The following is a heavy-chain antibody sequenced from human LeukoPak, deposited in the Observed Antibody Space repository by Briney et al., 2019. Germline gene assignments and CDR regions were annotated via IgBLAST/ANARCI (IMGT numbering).Heavy chain of an antibody. CDR2: ISYDGSNK. J-gene: IGHJ3*02. CDR1: GFSLSTYG. CDR3: AKVGLEQWLFYPFDI. V-gene: IGHV3-30*18. Sequence: PGGSLRLSCGASGFSLSTYGMHWVRQAPGKGLEWVAVISYDGSNKYADSVKGRFTISRDNSKNTLYLQMISLRAEDTAVYYCAKVGLEQWLFYPFDIWGQGTMVTVSS. D-gene: IGHD6-19*01.